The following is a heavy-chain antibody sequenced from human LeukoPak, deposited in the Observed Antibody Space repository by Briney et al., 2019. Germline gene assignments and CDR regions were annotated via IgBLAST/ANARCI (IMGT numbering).Heavy chain of an antibody. CDR1: VGSISSCGYS. D-gene: IGHD2-21*01. V-gene: IGHV4-30-2*01. J-gene: IGHJ4*02. Sequence: SETLSLTCAVSVGSISSCGYSCSWVRQPPGKGLEWIGYIYHSGSTYYNPSLKSRVTISVDRSKNQFSLKLSSVTAADTAVYYCARVKNLSVMQKYYFDYWGQGTLVTVSS. CDR2: IYHSGST. CDR3: ARVKNLSVMQKYYFDY.